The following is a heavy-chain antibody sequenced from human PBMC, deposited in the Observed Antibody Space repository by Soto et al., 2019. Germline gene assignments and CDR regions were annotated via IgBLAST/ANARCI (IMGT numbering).Heavy chain of an antibody. CDR2: IWYDGSNK. Sequence: QVQLVESGGGVVKPGRSLRLSCAASGFTFSSYGMHWVRQAPGKGLEWVAVIWYDGSNKYYADSVKGRFTISRDNSKNTLYLQMNSLRAEDTAVYYCARDTGYDFWSGPGVGYMDVWGKGTTVTVSS. J-gene: IGHJ6*03. CDR3: ARDTGYDFWSGPGVGYMDV. V-gene: IGHV3-33*01. D-gene: IGHD3-3*01. CDR1: GFTFSSYG.